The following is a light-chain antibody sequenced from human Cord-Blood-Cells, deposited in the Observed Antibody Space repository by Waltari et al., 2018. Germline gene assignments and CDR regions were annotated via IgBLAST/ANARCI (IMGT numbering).Light chain of an antibody. J-gene: IGKJ2*01. V-gene: IGKV4-1*01. CDR3: QQYYSTPYT. CDR2: WAS. Sequence: DIVMTQSPDSLAVSLGERATIHCNTSQSVLYSSNNKNYLAWYQQKPGQPPKLLIYWASTRESGVPDRFSGSGSGTDFTLTISSLQAEDVAVYYCQQYYSTPYTFGQGTSWRSN. CDR1: QSVLYSSNNKNY.